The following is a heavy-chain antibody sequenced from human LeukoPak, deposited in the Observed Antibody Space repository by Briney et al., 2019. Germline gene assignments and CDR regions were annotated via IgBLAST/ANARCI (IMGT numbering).Heavy chain of an antibody. Sequence: SQTLSLTSTVSGGSISSGDYYWSWIRQPPGKGLEWIGYIYYSGSTYYNPSLKSRVTISVDTSKNQFSLKLSSVTAADTAVYYCARVPVLEWLLGSYWYFDLWGRGTLVTVSS. J-gene: IGHJ2*01. D-gene: IGHD3-3*01. V-gene: IGHV4-30-4*08. CDR3: ARVPVLEWLLGSYWYFDL. CDR1: GGSISSGDYY. CDR2: IYYSGST.